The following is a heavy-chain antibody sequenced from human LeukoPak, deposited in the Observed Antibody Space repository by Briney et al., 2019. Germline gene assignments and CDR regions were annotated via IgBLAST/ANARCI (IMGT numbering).Heavy chain of an antibody. D-gene: IGHD3-22*01. CDR3: ARDWAKNSRYYYDSSGYYDAALDY. V-gene: IGHV3-7*01. CDR1: GFTFSSYW. CDR2: IKQDGSEK. J-gene: IGHJ4*02. Sequence: PGGSLRLSCAASGFTFSSYWMSWVRQAPGKGLEWVANIKQDGSEKYYVDSVKGRFTISRDNAKNSLYLQMNSLRAEDTAVYYCARDWAKNSRYYYDSSGYYDAALDYWGQGTLVTVSS.